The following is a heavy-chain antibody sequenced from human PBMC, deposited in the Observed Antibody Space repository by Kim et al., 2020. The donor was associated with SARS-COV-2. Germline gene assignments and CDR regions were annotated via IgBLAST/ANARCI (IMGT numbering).Heavy chain of an antibody. CDR3: ARDPAFGGYYYVDY. Sequence: PPLKSRVTISVATSKNQFSLKLSSVTAADTAVYYCARDPAFGGYYYVDYWGQGTLVTVSS. D-gene: IGHD3-22*01. V-gene: IGHV4-59*12. J-gene: IGHJ4*02.